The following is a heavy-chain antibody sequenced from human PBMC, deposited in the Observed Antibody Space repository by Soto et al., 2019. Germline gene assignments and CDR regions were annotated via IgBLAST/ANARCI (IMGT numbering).Heavy chain of an antibody. Sequence: ASVKVSCKASGYTFTSYGISWVRQAPGQGLEWMGWISAYNGNTNYAQKLQGRVTMTTDTSTSTAYMELRSLRSDDTAVYYCARDDLRYFDWLAYYYYGMDVWGQGTTVTVSS. CDR1: GYTFTSYG. V-gene: IGHV1-18*04. CDR3: ARDDLRYFDWLAYYYYGMDV. D-gene: IGHD3-9*01. CDR2: ISAYNGNT. J-gene: IGHJ6*02.